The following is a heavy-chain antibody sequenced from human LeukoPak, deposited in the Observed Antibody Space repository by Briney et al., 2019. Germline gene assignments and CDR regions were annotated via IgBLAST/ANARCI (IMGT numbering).Heavy chain of an antibody. Sequence: GGSLRLSCAASGFTFSSYGMHWVRQAPGKGLEWVAFVRYDGTNKYYTDSVKGRFTISRDNSKNTLYLQMNSLRAEDTAVYYCARIPHGSGGGYFDYWGQGTLVTVSS. CDR1: GFTFSSYG. V-gene: IGHV3-30*02. CDR3: ARIPHGSGGGYFDY. D-gene: IGHD3-10*01. CDR2: VRYDGTNK. J-gene: IGHJ4*02.